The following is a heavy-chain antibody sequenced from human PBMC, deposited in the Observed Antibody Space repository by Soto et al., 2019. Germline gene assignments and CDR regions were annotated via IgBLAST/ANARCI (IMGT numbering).Heavy chain of an antibody. Sequence: GESLKISCKGSGCSFTSYWIGWVRQMPGKGLELMGIIYPGDSDTRYSPSFQGQVTISADKSISTAYLQWSSLKASDTAMYYWAESGGGQKQQPPKYYYGMDVWGQGTTVTVSS. CDR1: GCSFTSYW. V-gene: IGHV5-51*01. CDR2: IYPGDSDT. CDR3: AESGGGQKQQPPKYYYGMDV. J-gene: IGHJ6*02. D-gene: IGHD6-13*01.